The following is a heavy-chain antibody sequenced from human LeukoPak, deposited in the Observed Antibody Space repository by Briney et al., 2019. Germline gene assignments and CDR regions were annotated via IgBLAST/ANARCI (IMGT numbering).Heavy chain of an antibody. J-gene: IGHJ4*02. V-gene: IGHV3-21*01. D-gene: IGHD4-17*01. CDR2: ITSSGSYI. CDR1: GFTFSSYD. CDR3: ARADDYGDYIMY. Sequence: GGSLRLSCAASGFTFSSYDMSWVRQAPGKGLEWVSSITSSGSYIYYADSMKGRFTVSRDNAKNSLYLQMNNLRAEDTAVYYCARADDYGDYIMYWGQGTLVTVSS.